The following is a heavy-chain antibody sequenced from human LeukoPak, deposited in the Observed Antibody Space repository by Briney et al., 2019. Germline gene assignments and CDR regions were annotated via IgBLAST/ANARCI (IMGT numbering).Heavy chain of an antibody. CDR2: IWHDGSNK. D-gene: IGHD3-22*01. V-gene: IGHV3-33*01. CDR1: GFTFSSYA. J-gene: IGHJ3*02. CDR3: ARAYDGGRVGFDI. Sequence: PGGSLRLSCAASGFTFSSYAMHWVRQAPGRGLEWVAVIWHDGSNKYYGDSVKGRFTVSRDNSKNTLYLQMNSLRDEDTAVYYCARAYDGGRVGFDIWGQGTMVTVSS.